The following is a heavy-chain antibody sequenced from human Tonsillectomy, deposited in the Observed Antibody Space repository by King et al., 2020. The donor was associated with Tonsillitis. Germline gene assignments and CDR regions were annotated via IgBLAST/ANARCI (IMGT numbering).Heavy chain of an antibody. J-gene: IGHJ3*02. V-gene: IGHV3-74*01. CDR1: GFTFSNYW. D-gene: IGHD3-16*01. Sequence: VQLVESGGGLVQPGGSLRLSCAASGFTFSNYWMHWVRQAPGKGLVWVSRINSDGSSTSYADSVKGRFTISRDNAKNTMYLQMNSLRVEDTAVYHCARRAGGWGDAFDIWGQGTMVTVSS. CDR2: INSDGSST. CDR3: ARRAGGWGDAFDI.